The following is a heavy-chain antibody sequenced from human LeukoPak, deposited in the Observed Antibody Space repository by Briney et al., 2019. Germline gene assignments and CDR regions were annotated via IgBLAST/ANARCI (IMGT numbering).Heavy chain of an antibody. V-gene: IGHV3-23*01. D-gene: IGHD1-14*01. Sequence: GGFLRLSCAASGFTFSSYAMSWVRQAPGKGLEWVSAISESGGGTYYTDSVKGRFTISRDNSKNTLYLQMNSLRADDTAVYYCAKGPSRVAAAGTPDYWGQGTLVIVSS. CDR1: GFTFSSYA. J-gene: IGHJ4*02. CDR3: AKGPSRVAAAGTPDY. CDR2: ISESGGGT.